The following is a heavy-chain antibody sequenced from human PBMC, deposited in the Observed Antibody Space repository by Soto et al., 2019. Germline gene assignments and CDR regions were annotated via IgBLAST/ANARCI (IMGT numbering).Heavy chain of an antibody. V-gene: IGHV1-3*01. CDR2: VTGGNGDT. D-gene: IGHD1-20*01. J-gene: IGHJ4*01. CDR1: GYTFMSHV. Sequence: QVQLVQSGAEVKEPGASVKVSCRTSGYTFMSHVMHWVRQAPGQRLEWMGWVTGGNGDTKYSQNFQGRVTITRDTSATTAYMELSRLTSEDTAIYYCARDSGIRGPSGDLDYWGHGTLVTVSS. CDR3: ARDSGIRGPSGDLDY.